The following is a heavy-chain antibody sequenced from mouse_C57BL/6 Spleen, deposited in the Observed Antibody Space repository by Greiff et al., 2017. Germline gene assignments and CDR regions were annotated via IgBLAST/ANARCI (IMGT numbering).Heavy chain of an antibody. D-gene: IGHD1-1*01. CDR3: ARRGGSSLYAMDY. V-gene: IGHV1-9*01. CDR1: GYTFTGYW. J-gene: IGHJ4*01. Sequence: QVQLQQSGAELMKPGASVKLSCKATGYTFTGYWIEWVKQRPGHGLEWIGEILPGSGSTNYNEKFKGKATFTADTSSNTAYMQLSSPTTEDSAIYYCARRGGSSLYAMDYWGQGTSVTVSS. CDR2: ILPGSGST.